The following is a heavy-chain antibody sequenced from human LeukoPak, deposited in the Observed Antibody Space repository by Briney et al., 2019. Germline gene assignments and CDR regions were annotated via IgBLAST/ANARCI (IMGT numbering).Heavy chain of an antibody. CDR3: ARRRLGAFDI. V-gene: IGHV4-59*08. CDR1: GGSVSSDY. J-gene: IGHJ3*02. Sequence: SETLSLTCTVSGGSVSSDYWSWIRQPPGKGLEWIGYIYHTGNSDYNPSLKSRATISLDTSKNQFSLKLTSVTAADTAVYYCARRRLGAFDIWGQGTMVTVSS. D-gene: IGHD5-12*01. CDR2: IYHTGNS.